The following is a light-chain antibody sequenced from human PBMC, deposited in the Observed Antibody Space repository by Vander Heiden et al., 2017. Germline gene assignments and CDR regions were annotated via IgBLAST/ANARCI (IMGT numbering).Light chain of an antibody. Sequence: QSALTQSASVSGSPGQSITVSCTGTRRDVGGYNYVSWYQQVPGQPPKLIIYEVSNRPSGVSKRFSGSKSGNTASLAISGLQPEDEGDYYCSSYTTSSTIVFGTGTKVTVL. V-gene: IGLV2-14*01. CDR1: RRDVGGYNY. CDR2: EVS. CDR3: SSYTTSSTIV. J-gene: IGLJ1*01.